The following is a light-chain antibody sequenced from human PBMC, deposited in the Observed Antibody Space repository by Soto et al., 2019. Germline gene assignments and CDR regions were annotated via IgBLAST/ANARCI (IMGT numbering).Light chain of an antibody. CDR2: GAS. V-gene: IGKV3-20*01. CDR3: QQYGSSPSGT. CDR1: QSVSSSY. J-gene: IGKJ2*01. Sequence: EIVWTQSPGTLSLSPGERATLSCRASQSVSSSYLAWYQQKPGQAPRLLIYGASSRATGIPDRFSGSGSGTDFTLTISRLESEDFAVYYCQQYGSSPSGTFGQGTKLEIK.